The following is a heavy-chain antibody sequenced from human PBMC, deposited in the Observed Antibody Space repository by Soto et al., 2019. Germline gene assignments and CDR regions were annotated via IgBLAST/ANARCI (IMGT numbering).Heavy chain of an antibody. D-gene: IGHD5-18*01. CDR3: ARDGSAMVVTYYYFDY. CDR1: GFTFSSYS. CDR2: ISSSSSTI. Sequence: EVQLVESGGGLVQPGGFLRLSCAASGFTFSSYSMNWVRQAPGKGLEWVSYISSSSSTIYYADSVKGRFTISRDNAKNSLYLQMNSLRAEDTAVYYCARDGSAMVVTYYYFDYWGQGTLVTVSS. V-gene: IGHV3-48*01. J-gene: IGHJ4*02.